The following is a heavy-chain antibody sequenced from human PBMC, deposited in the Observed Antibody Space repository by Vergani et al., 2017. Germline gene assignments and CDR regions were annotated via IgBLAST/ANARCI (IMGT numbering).Heavy chain of an antibody. J-gene: IGHJ6*03. D-gene: IGHD5-18*01. Sequence: QVQLVESGGGVVQPGTSLRLSCVVSGFALNRHAMYWVRQAPGKGLEWVVGISFDGTNEYYPDLVKGRFTISRDIAKNTLYLQVSSLRAEDTAVYYCARCGTVLVFYYYMDVWGRGTTVTVSS. CDR1: GFALNRHA. CDR3: ARCGTVLVFYYYMDV. V-gene: IGHV3-30-3*01. CDR2: ISFDGTNE.